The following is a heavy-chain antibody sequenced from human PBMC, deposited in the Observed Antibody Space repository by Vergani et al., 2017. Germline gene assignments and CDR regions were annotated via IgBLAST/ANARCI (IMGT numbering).Heavy chain of an antibody. J-gene: IGHJ5*02. V-gene: IGHV3-11*01. Sequence: QAQLVASGGGLVRPGGSLRLSCAASGFIFSDYYMTWIRQSPGKGLEWLAHISDGGETKMYAESLKGRFTVSRDNTKNLLILQMKTLKVDDTATDYCGRKRSAASLMDQPIDIWGQGTLVTVSS. CDR1: GFIFSDYY. CDR2: ISDGGETK. CDR3: GRKRSAASLMDQPIDI. D-gene: IGHD2-2*01.